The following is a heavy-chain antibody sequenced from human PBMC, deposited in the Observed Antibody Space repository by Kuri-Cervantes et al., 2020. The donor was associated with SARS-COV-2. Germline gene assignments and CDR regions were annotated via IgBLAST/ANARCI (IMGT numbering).Heavy chain of an antibody. D-gene: IGHD3-3*01. CDR1: GFTFSSYG. V-gene: IGHV3-30*02. Sequence: GGSLRLSCAASGFTFSSYGMHWVRQAPGKGLEWVAFIRYDGSNKYYADSVKGRFTISRDNSKNTLYLQMNSLRAEDTAVYYCAKRYQDTIFGVVIDYYYMDVWGRGTTVTVSS. CDR2: IRYDGSNK. J-gene: IGHJ6*03. CDR3: AKRYQDTIFGVVIDYYYMDV.